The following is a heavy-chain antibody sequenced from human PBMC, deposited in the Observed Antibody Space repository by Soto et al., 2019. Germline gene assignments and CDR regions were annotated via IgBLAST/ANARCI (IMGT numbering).Heavy chain of an antibody. CDR2: ITTDKGKT. CDR3: ANRAPAFDY. CDR1: GYTFTNYG. Sequence: QVQLVQSGPEVKKPGASVKVSCKTSGYTFTNYGISWVRQAPGQGLEWMGWITTDKGKTTYAQKFQGRVTMTTDTSTSTAYMELRSLRSDDTAMYYCANRAPAFDYWGQGNLVNVSA. J-gene: IGHJ4*02. V-gene: IGHV1-18*01.